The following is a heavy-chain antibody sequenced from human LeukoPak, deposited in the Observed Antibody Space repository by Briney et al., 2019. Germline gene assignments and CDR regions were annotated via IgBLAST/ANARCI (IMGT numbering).Heavy chain of an antibody. J-gene: IGHJ4*02. CDR1: GYTFTSYG. CDR3: ARENYDYVWGSCPPHYFDY. Sequence: ASVKVSCKASGYTFTSYGISWVRQAPGQGLEWMGWISAYNGNTNYAQKLQGRVTMTTDTSTSTAYMELRSLRSDDTAVYYCARENYDYVWGSCPPHYFDYWGQGTLVTVSS. V-gene: IGHV1-18*04. D-gene: IGHD3-16*01. CDR2: ISAYNGNT.